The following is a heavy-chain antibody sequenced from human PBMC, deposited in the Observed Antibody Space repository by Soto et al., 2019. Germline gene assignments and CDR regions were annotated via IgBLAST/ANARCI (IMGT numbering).Heavy chain of an antibody. V-gene: IGHV4-31*03. CDR1: GGSISSGGYY. CDR3: AREGRDSSGYMTL. D-gene: IGHD3-22*01. CDR2: IYYSGST. J-gene: IGHJ4*02. Sequence: QVQLQESGPGLVKPSQTLSLTCTVSGGSISSGGYYWSWIRQHPGKGLEWIGYIYYSGSTYYNPSLRSRVTISVDTSKNQFSLKLSSVTGADTAVYYCAREGRDSSGYMTLWGQGTLVTVSS.